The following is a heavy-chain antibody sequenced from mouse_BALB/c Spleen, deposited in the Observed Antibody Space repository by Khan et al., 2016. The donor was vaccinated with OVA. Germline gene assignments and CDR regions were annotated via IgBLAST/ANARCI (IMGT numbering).Heavy chain of an antibody. CDR3: AKNQAGYAMDY. V-gene: IGHV2-5*01. J-gene: IGHJ4*01. CDR1: GFSLTNYG. Sequence: QVQLKQSGPGLVQPSQSLSITCTVSGFSLTNYGVHWVRQSPGKGLEWLGVIWRGGSTDYNAAFMSRLYITKDNSKRQVFFKMNSLQADDTAIYYCAKNQAGYAMDYWGQGTSVTGSS. CDR2: IWRGGST.